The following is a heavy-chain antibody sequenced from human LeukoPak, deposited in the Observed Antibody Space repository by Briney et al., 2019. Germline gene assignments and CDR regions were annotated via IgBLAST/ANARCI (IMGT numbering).Heavy chain of an antibody. J-gene: IGHJ5*02. CDR1: GYSSTSYD. D-gene: IGHD3-9*01. V-gene: IGHV1-46*01. CDR2: INPGTGST. CDR3: ARDRTVVFLTGYYPGDWFDP. Sequence: ASAKVSCKASGYSSTSYDIDRRRQAPGQGLEWMGIINPGTGSTTYAQKFQGRVTMTRDTSTSTDYMELNSLTSEDTAVDNCARDRTVVFLTGYYPGDWFDPWGQGTLVTVSS.